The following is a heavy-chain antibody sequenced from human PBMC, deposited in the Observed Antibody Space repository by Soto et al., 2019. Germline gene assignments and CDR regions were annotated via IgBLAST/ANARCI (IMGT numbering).Heavy chain of an antibody. CDR3: AADYNWNYNYYYYGMDV. CDR1: GFTFTSSA. V-gene: IGHV1-58*01. D-gene: IGHD1-7*01. Sequence: SVKVSCKASGFTFTSSAVQWVRQARVQRLEWIGWIVVGSGNTNYAQKFQERVTITRDMSTSTAYMELSSLRSEDAAVYYCAADYNWNYNYYYYGMDVWGQGTTVTVSS. J-gene: IGHJ6*02. CDR2: IVVGSGNT.